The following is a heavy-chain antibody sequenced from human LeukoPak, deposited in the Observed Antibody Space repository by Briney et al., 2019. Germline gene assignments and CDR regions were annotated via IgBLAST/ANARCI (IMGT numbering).Heavy chain of an antibody. J-gene: IGHJ4*02. CDR1: TFNSSGYA. D-gene: IGHD2-2*01. V-gene: IGHV3-23*01. Sequence: PGGSLSLYCSGYTFNSSGYAMAWLRQAPGKGLQWVSVISGSSGITYYADSVKGRFTISRDHSKNTVFLQMKSLRAKDTAVYYCARNFSHDSTSKLVSWGQGTLVTVSS. CDR2: ISGSSGIT. CDR3: ARNFSHDSTSKLVS.